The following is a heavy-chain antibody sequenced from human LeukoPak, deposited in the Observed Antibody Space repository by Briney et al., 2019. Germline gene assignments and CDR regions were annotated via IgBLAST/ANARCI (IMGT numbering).Heavy chain of an antibody. D-gene: IGHD3-3*01. CDR3: AREPNTYYDFWSGYRDY. J-gene: IGHJ4*02. CDR1: GYTFTAYY. V-gene: IGHV1-2*06. Sequence: ASVKVSCKASGYTFTAYYMHWVRQAPGQGLEWMGRMNPNTGGTNYAQKLQGRVTMTTDTSTSTAYMELRSLRSDDTAVYYCAREPNTYYDFWSGYRDYWGQRTLVTVSS. CDR2: MNPNTGGT.